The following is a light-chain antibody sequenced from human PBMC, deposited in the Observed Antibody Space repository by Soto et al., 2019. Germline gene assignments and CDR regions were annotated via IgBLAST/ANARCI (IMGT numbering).Light chain of an antibody. CDR1: SSNIGSNY. Sequence: QAVVTQPPSASGTPRQRVTISCSGSSSNIGSNYVYWYQQLPGTAPKLLIYRNNQRPSGVPDRFSGSKSGTSASLAISGLRSEDEADYYCAAWDDSLSGPVFGGGTQLTVL. CDR2: RNN. CDR3: AAWDDSLSGPV. V-gene: IGLV1-47*01. J-gene: IGLJ2*01.